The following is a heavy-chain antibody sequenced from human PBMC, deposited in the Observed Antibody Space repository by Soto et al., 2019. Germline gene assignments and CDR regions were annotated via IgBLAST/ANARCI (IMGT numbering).Heavy chain of an antibody. CDR3: TRDKYFGY. CDR2: IKQDGSEK. CDR1: GFTFSNYW. V-gene: IGHV3-7*04. J-gene: IGHJ4*01. Sequence: EVQLVESGGGLVQPGGSLRLSCAASGFTFSNYWMGWVRQTPGRGLEWVANIKQDGSEKSYVDSVKGRFTISRDNAKNPLNLQMMSQRAEGTAVYYCTRDKYFGYWGRGALVTVS.